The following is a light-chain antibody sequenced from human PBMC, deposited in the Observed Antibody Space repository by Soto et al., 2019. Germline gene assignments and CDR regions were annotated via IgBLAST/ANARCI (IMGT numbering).Light chain of an antibody. CDR2: LEGSGSY. CDR1: SGHSSYI. CDR3: ETWDSNTRV. Sequence: QPVLTQSSSASASLGSSVKLTCTLSSGHSSYIIAWHQQQPGKAPRYLMKLEGSGSYNKGSGVPDRFSGSSSGADRYLTISNLQSDDEADYYCETWDSNTRVFGGGTKVTGL. V-gene: IGLV4-60*03. J-gene: IGLJ3*02.